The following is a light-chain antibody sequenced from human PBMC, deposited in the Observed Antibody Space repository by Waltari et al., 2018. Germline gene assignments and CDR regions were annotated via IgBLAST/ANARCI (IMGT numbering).Light chain of an antibody. CDR2: GGR. CDR1: TGDVGSYKF. Sequence: QSALTQPASVSGFPGQAITILCPGSTGDVGSYKFVSWYQPHPGKAPQLMIYGGRQRPSGVSNRFSGSKSGNTASLTISGLRAEDEADYYCCSYAGSSPHVIFGGGTKLTVL. J-gene: IGLJ2*01. V-gene: IGLV2-23*01. CDR3: CSYAGSSPHVI.